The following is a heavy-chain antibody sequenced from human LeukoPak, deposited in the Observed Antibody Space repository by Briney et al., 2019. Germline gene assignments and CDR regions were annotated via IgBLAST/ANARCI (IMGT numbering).Heavy chain of an antibody. D-gene: IGHD3-10*01. J-gene: IGHJ4*02. CDR1: GFTFRSHG. CDR3: ARDLSGSYSVDY. CDR2: ISYDGSKK. Sequence: GGSLRLSCAASGFTFRSHGMHWVRQAPGKGLEWAAVISYDGSKKDYADSVKGRFTIFRDSSKNTVYLQMNSLRTEDTAFYYCARDLSGSYSVDYWGQGTLVTVSS. V-gene: IGHV3-30-3*01.